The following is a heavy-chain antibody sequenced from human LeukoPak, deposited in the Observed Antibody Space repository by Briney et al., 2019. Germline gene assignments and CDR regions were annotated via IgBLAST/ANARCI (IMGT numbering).Heavy chain of an antibody. CDR3: ARSANDYGDYILSNWFDP. CDR1: GGSISSSNW. J-gene: IGHJ5*02. Sequence: SETLSLTCAVSGGSISSSNWWSWVRQPPGKGLEWIGEIYHSGSTNYNPSLKSRVTISVDKSKNQFSLKLSSVTAADTAVYYCARSANDYGDYILSNWFDPWGQGTLVTVSS. V-gene: IGHV4-4*02. D-gene: IGHD4-17*01. CDR2: IYHSGST.